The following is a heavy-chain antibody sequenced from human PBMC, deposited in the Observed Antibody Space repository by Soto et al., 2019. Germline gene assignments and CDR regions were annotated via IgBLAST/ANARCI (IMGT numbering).Heavy chain of an antibody. CDR1: GFTFSSYD. D-gene: IGHD6-19*01. CDR3: ARDRGSGWRNWLDP. Sequence: GGSLRLSCAASGFTFSSYDIHWVRQATGKGLEWVSAIGTGGDTYYAGSVKGRFTISRENAKNSLYLQMNSLRAEDTAVYYCARDRGSGWRNWLDPWGQGTLVTVSS. V-gene: IGHV3-13*01. CDR2: IGTGGDT. J-gene: IGHJ5*02.